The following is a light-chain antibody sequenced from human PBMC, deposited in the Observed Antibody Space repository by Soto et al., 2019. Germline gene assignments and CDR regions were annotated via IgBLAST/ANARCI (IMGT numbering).Light chain of an antibody. J-gene: IGKJ1*01. CDR3: QQYGSSPWT. V-gene: IGKV3-20*01. CDR2: DAS. Sequence: EFGLTQSPGTLSLSPGERATLSFMASQTVRNNYLAWYQQKPGQAPRLLIYDASSRATGIPDRFSGSGSGADFILSISRLEPEDFAVYYCQQYGSSPWTFGQGTKVDIK. CDR1: QTVRNNY.